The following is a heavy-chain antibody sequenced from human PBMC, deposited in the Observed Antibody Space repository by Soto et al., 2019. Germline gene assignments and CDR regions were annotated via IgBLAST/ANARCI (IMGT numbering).Heavy chain of an antibody. CDR2: IYTDGRT. D-gene: IGHD1-26*01. J-gene: IGHJ4*02. CDR1: GFAVNVNH. V-gene: IGHV3-53*01. CDR3: AKDSPVSGNYQDLDY. Sequence: PGGSLRLSCAASGFAVNVNHMTWVRQAPGKGLEWVSFIYTDGRTFYVDSVKGRFTISRDDSENTVYLQMNSLRVEDTAVYYCAKDSPVSGNYQDLDYWGQGTLVTVS.